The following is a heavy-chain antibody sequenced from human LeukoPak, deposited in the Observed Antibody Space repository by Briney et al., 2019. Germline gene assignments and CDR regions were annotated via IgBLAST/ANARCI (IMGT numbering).Heavy chain of an antibody. J-gene: IGHJ4*02. CDR1: GFTLSDYY. V-gene: IGHV3-11*01. CDR2: SSSSGSTI. CDR3: ARRRDFIDY. D-gene: IGHD3/OR15-3a*01. Sequence: GGSLRLSCAASGFTLSDYYMSWIRQAPGKGLEWVSYSSSSGSTIYYADSVKGRFAISRDNAKNSPYLQMNSLRAEDTAIYYCARRRDFIDYWGQGTLVTVSS.